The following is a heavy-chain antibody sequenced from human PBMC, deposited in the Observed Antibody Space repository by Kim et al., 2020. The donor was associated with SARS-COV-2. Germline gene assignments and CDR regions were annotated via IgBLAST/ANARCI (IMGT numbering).Heavy chain of an antibody. J-gene: IGHJ6*02. D-gene: IGHD3-9*01. CDR3: ARVGYFDGYYYYGMDV. Sequence: SVKVSCKASGGTFSSYAISWVRQAPGQGLEWMGGIIPIFGTANYAQKFQGRVTVTADESTSTAYMELSSLRSEDTAVYYCARVGYFDGYYYYGMDVWGQGTTVTVSS. CDR1: GGTFSSYA. V-gene: IGHV1-69*13. CDR2: IIPIFGTA.